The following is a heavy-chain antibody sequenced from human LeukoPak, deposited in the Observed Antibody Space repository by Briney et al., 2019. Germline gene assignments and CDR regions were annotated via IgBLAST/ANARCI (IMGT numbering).Heavy chain of an antibody. V-gene: IGHV4-4*02. D-gene: IGHD5-12*01. Sequence: SGTLSLTCAVSGGSISSSNWWSWVRQPPGKGLEWIGEIYHSGSTNYNPSLKSRVTISVDKSMNQFSLKLSSVTAADTAVYYCARGTDIVATRHFDYWGQGTLVTVSS. CDR2: IYHSGST. CDR3: ARGTDIVATRHFDY. J-gene: IGHJ4*02. CDR1: GGSISSSNW.